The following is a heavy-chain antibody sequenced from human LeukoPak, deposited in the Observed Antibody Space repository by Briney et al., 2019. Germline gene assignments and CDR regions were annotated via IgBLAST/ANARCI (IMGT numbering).Heavy chain of an antibody. D-gene: IGHD5-12*01. Sequence: GGSLRLSCAASGFTLEDYAMHWVRQRPGKGPEWVSGINWNGLSTGYADSVKGRFTISRDNAKNTLYLQMHSLRAEDTALYYCAPFGGYDFLVRMDSWGQGTLVIVSS. CDR3: APFGGYDFLVRMDS. CDR2: INWNGLST. CDR1: GFTLEDYA. J-gene: IGHJ4*02. V-gene: IGHV3-9*01.